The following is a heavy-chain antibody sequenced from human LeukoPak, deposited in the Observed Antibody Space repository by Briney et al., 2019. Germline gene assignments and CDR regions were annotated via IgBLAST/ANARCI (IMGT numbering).Heavy chain of an antibody. J-gene: IGHJ4*02. D-gene: IGHD3-16*01. Sequence: PGGSLRLSCAASGFTFSSYSMNWVRQAPGKGLEWVSSISSSSSYIYYADSVKGRFTISRVNAKNSLYLQMNSLRAEDTAVYYCASQIGSEYYDYVWGSFDYWGQGTLVTVSS. V-gene: IGHV3-21*01. CDR3: ASQIGSEYYDYVWGSFDY. CDR1: GFTFSSYS. CDR2: ISSSSSYI.